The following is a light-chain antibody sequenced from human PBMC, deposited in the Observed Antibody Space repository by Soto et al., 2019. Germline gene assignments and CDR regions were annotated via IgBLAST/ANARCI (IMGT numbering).Light chain of an antibody. CDR1: TGAVTSGYY. CDR3: LLYYGGAVV. V-gene: IGLV7-43*01. J-gene: IGLJ2*01. Sequence: QTVVTQEPSLTVSPGGTVTLTSASSTGAVTSGYYPNWFQQKPGQAPRALSYSTSNKHSWTPARFSGSLLGGKAALTLSGVQPEDEAEYYCLLYYGGAVVFGGGTKLTVL. CDR2: STS.